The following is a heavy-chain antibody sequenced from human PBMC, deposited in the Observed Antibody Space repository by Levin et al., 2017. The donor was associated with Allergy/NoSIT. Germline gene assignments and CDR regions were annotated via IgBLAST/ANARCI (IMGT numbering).Heavy chain of an antibody. CDR3: TRFVPYFDY. CDR1: GFTFGDNA. CDR2: IRSKAYGGTT. Sequence: GESLKISCTASGFTFGDNAMSWVRQAPGKGLEWVGFIRSKAYGGTTEYAASVKGRFTISSDDSKSIAYLQMNSLETEDTAVYYCTRFVPYFDYWGQGTLVTVSS. J-gene: IGHJ4*02. V-gene: IGHV3-49*04. D-gene: IGHD6-6*01.